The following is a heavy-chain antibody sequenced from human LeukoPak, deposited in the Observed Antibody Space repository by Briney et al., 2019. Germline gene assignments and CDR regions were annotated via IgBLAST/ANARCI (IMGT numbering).Heavy chain of an antibody. CDR1: GGSISSSSYF. D-gene: IGHD3/OR15-3a*01. CDR3: ARGQRGLPY. CDR2: IYYSGST. J-gene: IGHJ4*02. V-gene: IGHV4-39*07. Sequence: PSETLSLTCTVSGGSISSSSYFWGWIRQPPGKGLEWIGNIYYSGSTDSNPSLKSRVTFSVDTSKNQFSLKLSSVTAADTAMYYCARGQRGLPYWGQGTLVTVFS.